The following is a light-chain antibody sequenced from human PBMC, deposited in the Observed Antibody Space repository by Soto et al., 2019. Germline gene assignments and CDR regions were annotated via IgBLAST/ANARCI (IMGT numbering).Light chain of an antibody. CDR1: QSVSSN. V-gene: IGKV3-15*01. Sequence: EIVMTQSPATLSVSPGERATLSCRASQSVSSNLAWYQQKPGQAPRLLIYGASTRATGIPARFSGSGSGTEFTLTISSRQSEDFAVYYCQQYNNWPLLLTFGGGTKVEIK. CDR2: GAS. CDR3: QQYNNWPLLLT. J-gene: IGKJ4*01.